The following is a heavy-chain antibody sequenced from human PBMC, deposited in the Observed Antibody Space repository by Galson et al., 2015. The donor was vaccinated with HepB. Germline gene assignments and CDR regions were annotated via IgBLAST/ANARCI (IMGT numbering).Heavy chain of an antibody. CDR2: ITSSGGNT. D-gene: IGHD2-15*01. V-gene: IGHV3-23*01. CDR1: GFAFTRYA. CDR3: ARGSAVVVGYFDY. Sequence: SLRLSCAASGFAFTRYAMTWVRQAPGKGLEWVSSITSSGGNTYYTDSVKGRFTISRDNAKNSLYLQMNSLRAEDTAVYYCARGSAVVVGYFDYWGQGTLVTVSS. J-gene: IGHJ4*02.